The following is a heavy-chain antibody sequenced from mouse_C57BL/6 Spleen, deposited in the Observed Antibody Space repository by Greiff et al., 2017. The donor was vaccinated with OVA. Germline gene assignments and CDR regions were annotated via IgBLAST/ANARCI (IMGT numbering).Heavy chain of an antibody. CDR3: ERRYSKYYAKDY. V-gene: IGHV1-18*01. CDR1: GYTFTDYY. J-gene: IGHJ4*01. Sequence: VQLQPSGPELVKPGASVKIPCKASGYTFTDYYMDWVKQSPGKSLEWIGDINPNNGGTIYNQKFKGNATLTVDKSSSTAYMELRSMTSEETAVDYCERRYSKYYAKDYWGKGTTVTVAS. D-gene: IGHD2-5*01. CDR2: INPNNGGT.